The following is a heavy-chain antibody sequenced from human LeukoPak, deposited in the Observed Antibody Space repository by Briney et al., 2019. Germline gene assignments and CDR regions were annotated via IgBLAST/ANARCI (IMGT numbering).Heavy chain of an antibody. CDR2: IHSSGST. J-gene: IGHJ3*01. CDR1: GGSISNYY. CDR3: ARGIATITQDSFDV. V-gene: IGHV4-4*07. Sequence: SETLSLTCTVSGGSISNYYWSWLRQSAGKGLEWIGRIHSSGSTNFNPSLRSRVTMSADTSKHQFSLWLTSMTAADTALYYCARGIATITQDSFDVWGLGTMVTVCS. D-gene: IGHD1-26*01.